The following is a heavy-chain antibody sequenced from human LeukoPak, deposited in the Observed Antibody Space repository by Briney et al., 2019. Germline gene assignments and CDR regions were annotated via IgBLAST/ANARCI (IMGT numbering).Heavy chain of an antibody. Sequence: GGSLRLSCAASGFSFSSYAMSWVRQAPGKGPEWVSAISGSGDSTYYADSVKGRFTISRDNSKNTLYLQMNSLRAEDTAVYYCARNNGMDVWGQGTSVIVSS. CDR2: ISGSGDST. CDR3: ARNNGMDV. V-gene: IGHV3-23*01. J-gene: IGHJ6*02. CDR1: GFSFSSYA.